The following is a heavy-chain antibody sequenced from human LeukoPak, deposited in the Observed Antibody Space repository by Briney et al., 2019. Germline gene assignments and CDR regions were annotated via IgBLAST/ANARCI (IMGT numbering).Heavy chain of an antibody. D-gene: IGHD3-10*01. CDR2: IYYSGST. CDR3: ARDKGSYGSGNWFDP. Sequence: PSETLSLTCTVSGGSISSYYWSWIRQPPGKGLEWIGYIYYSGSTNYNPSLKSRVTISVDTSKNQFSLKLSSVTAADAAVYYCARDKGSYGSGNWFDPWGQGTLVTVSS. V-gene: IGHV4-59*01. CDR1: GGSISSYY. J-gene: IGHJ5*02.